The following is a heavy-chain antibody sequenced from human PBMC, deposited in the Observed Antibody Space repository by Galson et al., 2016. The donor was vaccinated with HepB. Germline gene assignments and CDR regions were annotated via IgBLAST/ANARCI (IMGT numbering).Heavy chain of an antibody. CDR1: GFTFSSYS. V-gene: IGHV3-21*01. J-gene: IGHJ4*02. CDR2: ITDSSTYI. CDR3: ARDLSWSGEPHFDY. D-gene: IGHD7-27*01. Sequence: SLRLSCAASGFTFSSYSMNWVRQAPGKGLEWVSSITDSSTYIYYADSVKGRFTISRDNAKNSLYLQMNSLRAEDTAVYYCARDLSWSGEPHFDYWGQGTLVTVSS.